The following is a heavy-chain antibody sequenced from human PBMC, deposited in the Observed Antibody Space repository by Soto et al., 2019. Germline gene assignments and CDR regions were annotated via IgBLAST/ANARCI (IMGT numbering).Heavy chain of an antibody. J-gene: IGHJ4*02. V-gene: IGHV3-33*01. Sequence: GGSVRLSCAASGFSFSDYGIHWVRQAPGKGLEWGAVIWYDGSNNYYSDSVKGSFTISRDNSKNALYLQMNSLRDEDTAVYFCAREMLSSSASSYIDSWGQGTLVTVS. D-gene: IGHD2-2*02. CDR2: IWYDGSNN. CDR1: GFSFSDYG. CDR3: AREMLSSSASSYIDS.